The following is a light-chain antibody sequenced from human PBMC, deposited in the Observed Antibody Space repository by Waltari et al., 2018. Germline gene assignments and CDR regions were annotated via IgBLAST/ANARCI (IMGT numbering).Light chain of an antibody. CDR2: YDS. J-gene: IGLJ1*01. V-gene: IGLV3-21*01. Sequence: SYVLTQPPSVAVAPGETARVTCGGKNIESKSVHRYQQKPGQAPVLVISYDSDRPSGIPERFSGSNSGDTATLTISRVEAGDEADYYCQVWDANTDPGVFGTGTEVTVL. CDR3: QVWDANTDPGV. CDR1: NIESKS.